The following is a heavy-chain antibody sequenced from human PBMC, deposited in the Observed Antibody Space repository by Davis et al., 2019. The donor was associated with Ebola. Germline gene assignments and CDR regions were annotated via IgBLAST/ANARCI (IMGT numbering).Heavy chain of an antibody. CDR2: MNPNSGNT. CDR1: GYTFTSYY. J-gene: IGHJ2*01. Sequence: AASVKVSCKASGYTFTSYYMHWVRQAPGQGLEWMGWMNPNSGNTGYAQKFQGRVTMTRNTSISTAYMELSSLRSEDTAVYYCARGSVPYGDYWVLYFDLWGRGTLVTVSS. CDR3: ARGSVPYGDYWVLYFDL. D-gene: IGHD4-17*01. V-gene: IGHV1-8*02.